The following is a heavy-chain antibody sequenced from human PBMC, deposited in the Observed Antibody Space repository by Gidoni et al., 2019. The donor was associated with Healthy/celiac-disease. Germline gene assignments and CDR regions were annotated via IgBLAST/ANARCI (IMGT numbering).Heavy chain of an antibody. CDR1: GGSVSGYD. J-gene: IGHJ3*02. CDR2: INHRGRT. V-gene: IGHV4-34*01. CDR3: ARNAAARPIDAFDI. Sequence: QVKLQQWGEGRLKTAETLSTSGAVDGGSVSGYDWSWIRQPPGKGREWIGEINHRGRTNYNPSLQCRVTISVAPSTTQFSLKLSSVTAADTAVYYCARNAAARPIDAFDIWGQGTMVTVSS. D-gene: IGHD6-6*01.